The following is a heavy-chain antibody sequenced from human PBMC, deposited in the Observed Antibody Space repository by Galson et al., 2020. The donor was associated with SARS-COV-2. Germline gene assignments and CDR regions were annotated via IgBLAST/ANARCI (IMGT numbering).Heavy chain of an antibody. CDR2: MFSNGGT. J-gene: IGHJ6*03. D-gene: IGHD3-3*01. CDR1: GGPISGSY. Sequence: SETLSLTCTVSGGPISGSYWSWIRKPPGTALEWVGYMFSNGGTKYNPSLKSRVTISGDTSKKQFSLILTSVTAADTAVYYCARTRYLEAGYYMDVWGKGTTVIVSS. V-gene: IGHV4-59*01. CDR3: ARTRYLEAGYYMDV.